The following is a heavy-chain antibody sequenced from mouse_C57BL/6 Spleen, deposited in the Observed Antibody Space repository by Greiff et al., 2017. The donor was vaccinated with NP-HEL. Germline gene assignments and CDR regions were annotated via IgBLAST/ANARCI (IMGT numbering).Heavy chain of an antibody. CDR2: IYPRSGNT. J-gene: IGHJ4*01. CDR3: ARREGDY. CDR1: GYTFTSYG. Sequence: LVESGAELARPGASVKLSCKASGYTFTSYGISWVKQRTGQGLEWIGEIYPRSGNTYYNEKFKGKATLTADKSSSTAYMELRSLTSEDSAVYFCARREGDYWGQGTSVTVSS. V-gene: IGHV1-81*01.